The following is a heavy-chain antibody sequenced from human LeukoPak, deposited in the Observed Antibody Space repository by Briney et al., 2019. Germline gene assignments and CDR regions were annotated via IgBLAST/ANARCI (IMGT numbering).Heavy chain of an antibody. J-gene: IGHJ4*02. D-gene: IGHD6-19*01. CDR3: ARDARYSSGWFFDY. V-gene: IGHV4-31*03. CDR1: GGSISSGGYY. Sequence: SSETLSLTCTVSGGSISSGGYYWSWIRQHPGKGLEWIGYIYYSGSTYYNPSLKSRVTISVDTSKNQFSLKLSSVTAADTAVYYCARDARYSSGWFFDYWGQGTLVTVSS. CDR2: IYYSGST.